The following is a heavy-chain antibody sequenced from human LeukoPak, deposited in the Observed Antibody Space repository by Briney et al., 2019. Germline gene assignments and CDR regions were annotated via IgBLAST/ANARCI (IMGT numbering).Heavy chain of an antibody. V-gene: IGHV3-7*01. D-gene: IGHD6-19*01. CDR1: GFTFSSYW. CDR3: ATLACGWYGGGYFDY. CDR2: IKRDGSEK. Sequence: QAGGSLRLSCAASGFTFSSYWMSWVRQAPGKGLEWVANIKRDGSEKYYVDSVKGRFTISRDNAKNSLYLQMNSLRAEDTAVYYCATLACGWYGGGYFDYWGQGTLVTVSS. J-gene: IGHJ4*02.